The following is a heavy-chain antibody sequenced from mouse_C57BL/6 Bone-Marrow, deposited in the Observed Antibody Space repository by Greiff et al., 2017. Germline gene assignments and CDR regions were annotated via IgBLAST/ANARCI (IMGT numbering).Heavy chain of an antibody. J-gene: IGHJ3*01. Sequence: VKLQQSGAELVKPGASVKMSCKASGYTFTEYSIHWVKQRHGQGLEWIGCFYPGSGGTKYNEKFKDKATLTADKSSSTAYMELSRLTSDDSAVYFCARHEYGYSFSYSWFAYWGQGTLVTVSA. CDR3: ARHEYGYSFSYSWFAY. CDR1: GYTFTEYS. CDR2: FYPGSGGT. D-gene: IGHD1-1*01. V-gene: IGHV1-62-2*01.